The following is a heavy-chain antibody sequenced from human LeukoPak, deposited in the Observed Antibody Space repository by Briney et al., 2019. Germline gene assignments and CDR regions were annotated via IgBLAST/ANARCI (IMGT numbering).Heavy chain of an antibody. Sequence: PGGSLRLSCAASGFTFSSYGIHWVRQAPGKGLEWVADIQQHGSETYYGDSVKGRFTISRDNAKNSLYLQMNSLRAEDTAVYYCATYSSSNGREFQYWGQGTLVTVSS. V-gene: IGHV3-7*01. CDR3: ATYSSSNGREFQY. D-gene: IGHD2-2*01. CDR2: IQQHGSET. J-gene: IGHJ1*01. CDR1: GFTFSSYG.